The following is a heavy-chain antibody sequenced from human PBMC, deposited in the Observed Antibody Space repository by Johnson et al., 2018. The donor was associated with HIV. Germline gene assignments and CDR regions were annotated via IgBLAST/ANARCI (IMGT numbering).Heavy chain of an antibody. D-gene: IGHD6-19*01. Sequence: QVQLVESGGGVVQPGGSLRLSCAASGFTFSSYGMHWVRQAPGKGLEWVAVISYDGSNKYYADSVKGRFTISRDNSKNTLYLQMNSLRAEDTAVYYCAKGGSGTTRSRAQKGAFDIWGQGTMVTVSS. V-gene: IGHV3-30*18. CDR1: GFTFSSYG. CDR3: AKGGSGTTRSRAQKGAFDI. CDR2: ISYDGSNK. J-gene: IGHJ3*02.